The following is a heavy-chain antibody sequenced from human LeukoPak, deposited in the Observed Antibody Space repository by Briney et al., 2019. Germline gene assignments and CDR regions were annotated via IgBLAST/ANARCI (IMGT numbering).Heavy chain of an antibody. Sequence: GGSLRLSCVASGFTFSNYEMLWVRQRTGGGLEWVSAIGSTGATYYADSVKGRFTISRDNAKNSLYLQMNSLRAEDTAVYYCARDQMGFWSGYPFDYWGQGTLVTVSS. CDR1: GFTFSNYE. D-gene: IGHD3-3*01. J-gene: IGHJ4*02. CDR2: IGSTGAT. V-gene: IGHV3-13*01. CDR3: ARDQMGFWSGYPFDY.